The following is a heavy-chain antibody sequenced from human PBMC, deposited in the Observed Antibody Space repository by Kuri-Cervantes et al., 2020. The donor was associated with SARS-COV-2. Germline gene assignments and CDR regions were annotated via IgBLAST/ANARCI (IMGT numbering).Heavy chain of an antibody. CDR1: GFTFSSYS. J-gene: IGHJ4*02. Sequence: GESLKLSCAASGFTFSSYSINWVRQAPGKGLEWVSSISTSGRYIYYADSVKGRFTISRDNSKNTLYLQMNSLRAEDTAVYYCAKDDYSGSYNFDYWGQGTLVTVSS. V-gene: IGHV3-21*04. CDR3: AKDDYSGSYNFDY. D-gene: IGHD1-26*01. CDR2: ISTSGRYI.